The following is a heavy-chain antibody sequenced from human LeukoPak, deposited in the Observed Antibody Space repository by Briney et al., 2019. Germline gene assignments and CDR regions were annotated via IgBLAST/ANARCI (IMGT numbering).Heavy chain of an antibody. CDR2: ISGSGGST. D-gene: IGHD1-26*01. CDR3: PNLLPDRGWRQPAKYNWFDP. J-gene: IGHJ5*02. V-gene: IGHV3-23*01. Sequence: GGSLRLSCAASGFTFSSYAMIWLRQAPGKGLEWVSAISGSGGSTYYADSVKGRFTISRDNSKNTLYLQMNSLRAEDTAVYYCPNLLPDRGWRQPAKYNWFDPWGQGILVTVSS. CDR1: GFTFSSYA.